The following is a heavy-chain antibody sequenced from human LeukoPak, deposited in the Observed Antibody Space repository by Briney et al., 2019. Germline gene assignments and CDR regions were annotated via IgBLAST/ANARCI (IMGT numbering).Heavy chain of an antibody. CDR1: GFTFSDYY. D-gene: IGHD6-19*01. CDR2: ISSSGSTI. Sequence: PGGSLRLSCAASGFTFSDYYMSWIRQAPGKGLEWVSYISSSGSTIYYADSVKGRFTISRDNAKNSMYLQMNSLRAEDTAVYYCARAACVAVAGRGVDYWGQGTLVTVSS. V-gene: IGHV3-11*04. CDR3: ARAACVAVAGRGVDY. J-gene: IGHJ4*02.